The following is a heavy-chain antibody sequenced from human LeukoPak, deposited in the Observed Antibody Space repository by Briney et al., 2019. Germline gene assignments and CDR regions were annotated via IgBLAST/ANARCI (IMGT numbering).Heavy chain of an antibody. CDR3: ARDKGSSWYNWFDP. V-gene: IGHV3-23*01. CDR2: ISGSGGST. Sequence: GSLRLSCAASGFTFSSYAMSWVRQAPGKGLEWVSAISGSGGSTYYADSVKGRFTISRDNSKNTLYLQMNSLRAEDTAVYYCARDKGSSWYNWFDPWGQGTLVTVSS. D-gene: IGHD6-13*01. J-gene: IGHJ5*02. CDR1: GFTFSSYA.